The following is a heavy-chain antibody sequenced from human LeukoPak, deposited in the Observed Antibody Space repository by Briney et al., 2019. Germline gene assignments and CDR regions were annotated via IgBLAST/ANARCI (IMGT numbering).Heavy chain of an antibody. V-gene: IGHV4-59*08. Sequence: PSETLSLTCTVSGVSISSYYWSWLRQPPGKGLEWLGYIYYSGSTNYNPSLKSRVTISVDTSKNQFFLKLSSVTAADTAVYYCAKRSYDILTGYYDYWGQGTLVTVSS. CDR1: GVSISSYY. CDR2: IYYSGST. CDR3: AKRSYDILTGYYDY. J-gene: IGHJ4*02. D-gene: IGHD3-9*01.